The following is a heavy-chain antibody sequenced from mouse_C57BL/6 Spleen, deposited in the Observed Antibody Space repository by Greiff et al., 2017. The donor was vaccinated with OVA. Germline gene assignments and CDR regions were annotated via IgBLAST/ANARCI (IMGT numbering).Heavy chain of an antibody. CDR3: ARRHYGSSSYFDY. V-gene: IGHV1-69*01. CDR2: IDPSDSYT. D-gene: IGHD1-1*01. Sequence: VQLQQPGAELVMPGASVKLSCKASGYTFTSYWMHWVKQRPGQGLEWIGEIDPSDSYTNYNQKFKGKSTLTVDKSSSTAYMQLSSLTSEDSAVYYCARRHYGSSSYFDYWGQGTTLTVSS. CDR1: GYTFTSYW. J-gene: IGHJ2*01.